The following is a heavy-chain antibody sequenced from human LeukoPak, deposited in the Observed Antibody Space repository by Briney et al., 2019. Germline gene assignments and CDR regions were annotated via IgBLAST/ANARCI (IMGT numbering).Heavy chain of an antibody. D-gene: IGHD6-19*01. J-gene: IGHJ5*02. V-gene: IGHV3-23*01. CDR1: GLTFSSYA. Sequence: GGSLRLSCAASGLTFSSYAMSWVRQAPGKGLEWVSAISGSGGSTYYADSVKGRFTISRDNSKNTLYLQMNSLRAEDTAVYYCAKASYSSGWYGWFDPWGQGTLVTVSS. CDR3: AKASYSSGWYGWFDP. CDR2: ISGSGGST.